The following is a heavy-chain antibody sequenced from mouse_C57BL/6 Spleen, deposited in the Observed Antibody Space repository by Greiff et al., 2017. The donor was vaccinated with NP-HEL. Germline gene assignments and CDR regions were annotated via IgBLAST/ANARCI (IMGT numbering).Heavy chain of an antibody. Sequence: VKVVESGAELAKPGASVKLSCKASGYTFTSYWMHWVKQRPGQGLEWIGYINPSSGYTKYNQKFKDKATLTADKSSSTAYMQLISLTYEDSAVYYFASITTVVATDYYFDYWGQGTTLTVSS. D-gene: IGHD1-1*01. CDR2: INPSSGYT. V-gene: IGHV1-7*01. CDR3: ASITTVVATDYYFDY. J-gene: IGHJ2*01. CDR1: GYTFTSYW.